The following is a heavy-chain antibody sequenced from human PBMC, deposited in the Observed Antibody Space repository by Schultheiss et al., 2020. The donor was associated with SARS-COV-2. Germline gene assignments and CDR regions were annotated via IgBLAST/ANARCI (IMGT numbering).Heavy chain of an antibody. CDR2: ISYDGSNK. J-gene: IGHJ4*02. CDR3: AKEGVGPITSRGVFDR. D-gene: IGHD3-10*01. CDR1: GFTFSSYA. V-gene: IGHV3-30*04. Sequence: GESLKISCAASGFTFSSYAMHWVRQAPGKGLEWVAVISYDGSNKYYADSVKGRFTISRDNSKNTLYLQMNNVKAEDTAVYYCAKEGVGPITSRGVFDRWGQGTLVTVSS.